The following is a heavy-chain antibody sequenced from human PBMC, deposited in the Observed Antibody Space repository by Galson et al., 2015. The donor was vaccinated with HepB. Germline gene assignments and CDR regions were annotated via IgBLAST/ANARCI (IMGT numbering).Heavy chain of an antibody. V-gene: IGHV4-61*02. J-gene: IGHJ4*02. CDR3: AREYYGAIDY. CDR1: GGSISSGSYY. Sequence: LSLTCTVSGGSISSGSYYWSWIRQPAGKGLEWIGRIYTSGSTNYNPSLKSRVTMSVDTSKNQFSLKLSSVTAADTAVYYCAREYYGAIDYWGQGTLVTVSS. CDR2: IYTSGST. D-gene: IGHD4-17*01.